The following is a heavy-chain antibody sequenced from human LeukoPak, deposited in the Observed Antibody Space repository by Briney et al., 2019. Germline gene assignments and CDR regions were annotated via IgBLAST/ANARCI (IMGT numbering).Heavy chain of an antibody. CDR2: IIPIFGTA. J-gene: IGHJ4*02. Sequence: ASVKVSCKASGGTFSSYAISWVRQAPGQGLEWMGRIIPIFGTANYAQKFQGRVTITTDESTSAAYMELSSLRSEDTAVYYCASLATVTRGAYYFDYWGQGTLVTVSS. V-gene: IGHV1-69*05. CDR1: GGTFSSYA. D-gene: IGHD4-17*01. CDR3: ASLATVTRGAYYFDY.